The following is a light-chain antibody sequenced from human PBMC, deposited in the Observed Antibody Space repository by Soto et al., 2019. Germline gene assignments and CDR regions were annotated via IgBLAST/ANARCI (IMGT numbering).Light chain of an antibody. CDR3: SQALQPAFT. CDR1: QSLLHSNGYNY. V-gene: IGKV2-28*01. J-gene: IGKJ4*01. Sequence: DIVMTQSPLSLPVTPGEPASISCRSSQSLLHSNGYNYLDWYLQKPGQSPQLLIYLGSNRASGVPDRFSGIESRFDFTLKISRVAVEDFGVYFGSQALQPAFTFGGGTKVEVK. CDR2: LGS.